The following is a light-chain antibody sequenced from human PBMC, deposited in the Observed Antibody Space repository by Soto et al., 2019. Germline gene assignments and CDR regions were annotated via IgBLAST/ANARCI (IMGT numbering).Light chain of an antibody. CDR2: DIS. CDR3: QQYDTWPLT. V-gene: IGKV3D-15*01. J-gene: IGKJ4*01. Sequence: ETVMTQFPATLSVSPGERATLSCRASQYVSTNLAWYQHQPGQPPRLLIYDISNRATGIPARFSGSGSETEFALTITSLQSEDFAVYYCQQYDTWPLTFGGGTKVEIK. CDR1: QYVSTN.